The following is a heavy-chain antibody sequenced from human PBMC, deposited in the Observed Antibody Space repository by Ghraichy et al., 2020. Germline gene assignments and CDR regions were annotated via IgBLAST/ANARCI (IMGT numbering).Heavy chain of an antibody. V-gene: IGHV1-18*01. CDR3: ARDYGDYGKWYFDL. Sequence: ASVKVSCKASGYTFTSYGISWVRQAPGQGLEWMGWISAYNGNTNYAQKLQGRVTMTTDTSTSTAYMELRSLRSDDTAVYYCARDYGDYGKWYFDLWGRGTLVTVSS. J-gene: IGHJ2*01. CDR2: ISAYNGNT. CDR1: GYTFTSYG. D-gene: IGHD4-17*01.